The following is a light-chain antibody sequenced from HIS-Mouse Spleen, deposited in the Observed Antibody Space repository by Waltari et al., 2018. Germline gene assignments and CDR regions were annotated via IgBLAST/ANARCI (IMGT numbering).Light chain of an antibody. Sequence: SYELTQPPSVSVSPGHKARIPCPGDAFPKKSAYWYQQKSGQAPGLVIYEDSKRPSGIPERFSGSSSGTMATLTISGAQVEDEADYYCYSTDSSGNHRVFGGGTKLTVL. CDR1: AFPKKS. J-gene: IGLJ2*01. CDR2: EDS. V-gene: IGLV3-10*01. CDR3: YSTDSSGNHRV.